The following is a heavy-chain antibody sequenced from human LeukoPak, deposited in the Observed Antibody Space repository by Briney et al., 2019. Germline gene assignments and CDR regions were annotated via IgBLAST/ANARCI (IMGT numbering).Heavy chain of an antibody. CDR1: GGSISSRDEN. CDR3: ARSNHFWSAFLDT. D-gene: IGHD3-3*02. V-gene: IGHV4-39*07. Sequence: SETLPLTCTVVGGSISSRDENWNWIRQPPGKGLEWIGNVDYNGNTYYSPSLKSRALVSVDTSKNQVSLRLTSVTAADTAVYFCARSNHFWSAFLDTWGQGTLVTVSS. CDR2: VDYNGNT. J-gene: IGHJ4*02.